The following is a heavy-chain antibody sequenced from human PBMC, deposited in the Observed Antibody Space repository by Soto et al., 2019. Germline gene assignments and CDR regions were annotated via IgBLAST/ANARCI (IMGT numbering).Heavy chain of an antibody. CDR3: ATDGEVRGVAGY. V-gene: IGHV3-21*02. J-gene: IGHJ4*02. CDR1: GFSFSTYS. D-gene: IGHD3-10*01. CDR2: ISFRSTSI. Sequence: EVQLVESGGGLVKPGGSLRLSCAASGFSFSTYSLGWVRQAPGKGLEWVSSISFRSTSIFYADSVKGRFTIFRDNTKNSLYLQMNSLRTEDSAMYYCATDGEVRGVAGYWGQGTLVTVSS.